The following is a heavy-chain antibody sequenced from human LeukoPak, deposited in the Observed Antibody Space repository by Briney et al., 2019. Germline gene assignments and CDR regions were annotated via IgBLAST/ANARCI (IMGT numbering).Heavy chain of an antibody. CDR1: GGSISSSSYY. Sequence: PSETLSLTCTVSGGSISSSSYYWGWIRQPPGKGLEWIGSIYYSGSTYYNPSLKSRVTISVDTSKNQFSLKLSSVTAADTAVYYCARNTYYYDSSGYYLDYWGQGTLVTVSS. CDR2: IYYSGST. V-gene: IGHV4-39*01. CDR3: ARNTYYYDSSGYYLDY. J-gene: IGHJ4*02. D-gene: IGHD3-22*01.